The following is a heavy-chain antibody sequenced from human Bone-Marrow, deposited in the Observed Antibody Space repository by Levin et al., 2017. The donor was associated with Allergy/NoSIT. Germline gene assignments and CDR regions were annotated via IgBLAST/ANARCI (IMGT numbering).Heavy chain of an antibody. Sequence: VASVKVSCKASGGTFSSYAISWVRQAPGQGLEWMGGIIPIFGTANYAQKFQGRVTITADESTSTAYMELSSLRSEDTAVYYCARSGYSSGWYVGISFDYWGQGTLVTVSS. J-gene: IGHJ4*02. CDR3: ARSGYSSGWYVGISFDY. V-gene: IGHV1-69*13. CDR2: IIPIFGTA. CDR1: GGTFSSYA. D-gene: IGHD6-19*01.